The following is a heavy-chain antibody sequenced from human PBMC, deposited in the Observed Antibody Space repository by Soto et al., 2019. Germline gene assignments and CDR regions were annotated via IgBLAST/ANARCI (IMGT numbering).Heavy chain of an antibody. Sequence: QVQLQEAGPGLVKPSETLSITCTVSGGSMSGLYWRWIRQSPLKGLEWIGYVYSNGATNYNPSFKGRVTLSVDTSKNQFSLRLTSVTAADTAVYYCARGMDRKIGLFDLWGPGNLITVAS. CDR1: GGSMSGLY. CDR2: VYSNGAT. CDR3: ARGMDRKIGLFDL. J-gene: IGHJ5*02. V-gene: IGHV4-59*11. D-gene: IGHD3-16*01.